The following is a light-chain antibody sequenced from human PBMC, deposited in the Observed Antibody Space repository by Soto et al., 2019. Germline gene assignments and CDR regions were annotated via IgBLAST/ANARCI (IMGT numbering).Light chain of an antibody. Sequence: DIQMTQSPSSLSASVGDRVTITCRASQSISSYLNWYQQKPGKAPKLLIYAASSLQSGVPSTFSGSGSGTDLTLTISSLQPEDFATFYCQQLNSYPRTFGGGTKVDIK. CDR1: QSISSY. CDR2: AAS. J-gene: IGKJ4*01. CDR3: QQLNSYPRT. V-gene: IGKV1-39*01.